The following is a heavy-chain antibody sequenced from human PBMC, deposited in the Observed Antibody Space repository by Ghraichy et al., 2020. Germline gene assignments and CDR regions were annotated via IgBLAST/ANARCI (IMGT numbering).Heavy chain of an antibody. D-gene: IGHD6-19*01. V-gene: IGHV1-8*01. J-gene: IGHJ6*02. Sequence: ASVKVSCKASGYTFTSYDINWVRQATGQGLEWMGWMNPNSGNTGYAQKFQGRVTMTRNTSISTAYMELSSLRSEDTAVYYCARGWWIAVAGTDYYYGMDVWGQGTTVTVSS. CDR2: MNPNSGNT. CDR3: ARGWWIAVAGTDYYYGMDV. CDR1: GYTFTSYD.